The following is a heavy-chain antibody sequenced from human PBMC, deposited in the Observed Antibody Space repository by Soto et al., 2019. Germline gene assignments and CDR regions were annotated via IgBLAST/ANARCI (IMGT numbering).Heavy chain of an antibody. J-gene: IGHJ4*02. D-gene: IGHD6-13*01. CDR2: ISGGGGST. Sequence: GGSLRVSFAASGFTFSSYAMSWVRQAPGKGLEWVSAISGGGGSTYYADSVKGRFTISRDNSKNTLYLQMNSLRAEDTAVYYCAKDTDLTIAAAGTAPDYWGQGTLVTVSS. CDR1: GFTFSSYA. CDR3: AKDTDLTIAAAGTAPDY. V-gene: IGHV3-23*01.